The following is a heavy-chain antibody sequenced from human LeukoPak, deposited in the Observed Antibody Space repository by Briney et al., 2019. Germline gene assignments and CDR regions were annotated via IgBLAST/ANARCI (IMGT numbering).Heavy chain of an antibody. V-gene: IGHV1-46*01. CDR2: INPSDGGT. Sequence: GASVKVSCKASGYTFTNYYLHWVQQAPGHGLEWMAIINPSDGGTYYEQKLQGRVTVTRDTSTSTVYMELSSLRSEDTAVYYCARDTRTMTAVTRGQHYYYGLDVWGQGITVTVSS. J-gene: IGHJ6*02. D-gene: IGHD4-17*01. CDR1: GYTFTNYY. CDR3: ARDTRTMTAVTRGQHYYYGLDV.